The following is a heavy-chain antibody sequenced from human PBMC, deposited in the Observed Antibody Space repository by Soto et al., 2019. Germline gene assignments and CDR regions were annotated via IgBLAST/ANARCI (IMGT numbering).Heavy chain of an antibody. Sequence: LRLSCAASGFTVGGNYMSWVRQAPGKGLEWVSVIYSSGAGGSTYYADSVRGRFSISRDNSKNTLYLQMDSLTAEDTAVYYCARRFYGMDVWGQGTTVTVSS. J-gene: IGHJ6*02. CDR2: IYSSGAGGST. CDR3: ARRFYGMDV. V-gene: IGHV3-53*01. CDR1: GFTVGGNY.